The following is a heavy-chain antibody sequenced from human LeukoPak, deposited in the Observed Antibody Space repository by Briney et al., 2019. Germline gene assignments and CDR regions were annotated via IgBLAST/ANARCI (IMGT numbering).Heavy chain of an antibody. D-gene: IGHD6-19*01. CDR1: GGSISSYY. V-gene: IGHV4-59*01. J-gene: IGHJ6*04. CDR2: IYYSGST. Sequence: SETLSLTCTVSGGSISSYYWSWIRQPPGKGLEWIGYIYYSGSTNYNPSLKSRVTISVDTSKNQFSLKLSSVTAADTAVYYCARGCYGNYYYYGMDVWGKGTTVTVSS. CDR3: ARGCYGNYYYYGMDV.